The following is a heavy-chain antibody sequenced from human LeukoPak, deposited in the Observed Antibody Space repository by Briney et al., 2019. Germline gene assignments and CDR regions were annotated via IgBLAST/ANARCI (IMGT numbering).Heavy chain of an antibody. CDR3: ATRARAPRLLFWAFDI. D-gene: IGHD2-21*02. CDR2: SDPEDGET. CDR1: GYTLTELS. J-gene: IGHJ3*02. Sequence: GASVKVSCKVSGYTLTELSMHWVRQAPGKGLEWMGGSDPEDGETIYAQKFQGRVTMTEDTSTDTAYMELSSLRSEDTAVYYCATRARAPRLLFWAFDIWGQGTMVTVSS. V-gene: IGHV1-24*01.